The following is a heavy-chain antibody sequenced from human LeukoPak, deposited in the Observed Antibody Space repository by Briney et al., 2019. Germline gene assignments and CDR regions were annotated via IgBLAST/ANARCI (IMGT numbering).Heavy chain of an antibody. J-gene: IGHJ4*02. CDR3: GRDNSDYDSSFFDY. CDR1: GFTFSSYS. V-gene: IGHV3-21*01. Sequence: GGSLRLSCAASGFTFSSYSMNWVRQAPGKGLEWVSSISSSSSYIYYADSVRGRFTISRDNAKNSLYLQMNSLRAEDTAVYYCGRDNSDYDSSFFDYWGQGTLVTVSS. CDR2: ISSSSSYI. D-gene: IGHD3-22*01.